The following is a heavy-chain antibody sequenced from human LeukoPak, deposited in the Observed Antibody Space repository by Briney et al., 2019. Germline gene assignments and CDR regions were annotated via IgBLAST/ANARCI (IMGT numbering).Heavy chain of an antibody. CDR1: GFTFSSYA. J-gene: IGHJ4*02. Sequence: PGGSLRLSCAASGFTFSSYAMSWVRQAPGKGLEWVSSITISGAATYYADSVKGRFTISRDNSDNTLYLQMNSLRAEDTAVYYCAKDRPNYYGSYGHYYKLNGDCWGQGTLVTVSS. V-gene: IGHV3-23*01. CDR2: ITISGAAT. CDR3: AKDRPNYYGSYGHYYKLNGDC. D-gene: IGHD3-22*01.